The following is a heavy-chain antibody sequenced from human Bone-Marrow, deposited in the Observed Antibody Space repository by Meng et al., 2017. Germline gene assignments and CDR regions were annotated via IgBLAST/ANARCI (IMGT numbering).Heavy chain of an antibody. Sequence: SETLSLTCTVSGGSISSSSYYWGWIRQPPGKGLEWIGSIYYSGSTYYNPSLKSRVTISADTSKNQFSLKLSSVTAADTAVYYCARDRYMGQLDYWGQGTLVTVSS. V-gene: IGHV4-39*07. J-gene: IGHJ4*02. CDR1: GGSISSSSYY. CDR2: IYYSGST. D-gene: IGHD2-2*01. CDR3: ARDRYMGQLDY.